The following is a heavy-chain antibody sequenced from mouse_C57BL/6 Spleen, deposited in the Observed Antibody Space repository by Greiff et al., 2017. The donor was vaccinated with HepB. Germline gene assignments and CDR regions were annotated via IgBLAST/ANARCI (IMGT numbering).Heavy chain of an antibody. Sequence: EVQLKESGPELVKPGASVKISCKASGYSFTGYYMNWVKQSPEKSLEWIGEINPSTGGTTYNQKFKAKATLTVDKSSSTAYMQLKSLTSEDSAVYYCARRALYYFDYWGQGTTLTVSS. CDR2: INPSTGGT. J-gene: IGHJ2*01. V-gene: IGHV1-42*01. CDR1: GYSFTGYY. CDR3: ARRALYYFDY. D-gene: IGHD3-3*01.